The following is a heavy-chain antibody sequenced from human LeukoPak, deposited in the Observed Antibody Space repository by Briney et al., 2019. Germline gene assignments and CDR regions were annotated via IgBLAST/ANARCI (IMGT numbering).Heavy chain of an antibody. CDR2: INPKGGGT. CDR1: GYTFTGYY. Sequence: ASVKVSCKASGYTFTGYYMHWVRQAPGQGLEWMGWINPKGGGTKYAQKFQGRVTMTRDTSISTVYMELSRLRSDDTAVYYCARGYSSSSYFDYWGQGTLVTVYS. CDR3: ARGYSSSSYFDY. J-gene: IGHJ4*02. V-gene: IGHV1-2*02. D-gene: IGHD6-6*01.